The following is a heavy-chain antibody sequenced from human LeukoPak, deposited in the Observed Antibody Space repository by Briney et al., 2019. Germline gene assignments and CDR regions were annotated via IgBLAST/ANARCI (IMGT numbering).Heavy chain of an antibody. CDR1: GFTFSNYA. J-gene: IGHJ4*02. D-gene: IGHD2-21*02. CDR2: ISGGGGNT. V-gene: IGHV3-23*01. Sequence: GGSLRLSCAASGFTFSNYAMSWVRQAPGKGLEWVSAISGGGGNTKYADSVKGRFTISRDNSKNTLYLQMNSLRAEDTAVYYCAKDMWTVRDWDGCFDYWGQGTLVTVSS. CDR3: AKDMWTVRDWDGCFDY.